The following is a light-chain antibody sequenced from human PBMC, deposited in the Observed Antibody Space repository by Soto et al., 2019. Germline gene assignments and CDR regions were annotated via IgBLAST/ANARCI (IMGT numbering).Light chain of an antibody. V-gene: IGKV1-12*01. CDR3: QQANSFPAFT. Sequence: DIQMTQSPSSVSASVGDRVIVTCRASQGISNWLAWYQQKPGKAPKLLIYAASTLQTGVPSRFSGGGSGTEFTLTITNLQPEDCATYYCQQANSFPAFTFGPGTKVDVK. CDR1: QGISNW. CDR2: AAS. J-gene: IGKJ3*01.